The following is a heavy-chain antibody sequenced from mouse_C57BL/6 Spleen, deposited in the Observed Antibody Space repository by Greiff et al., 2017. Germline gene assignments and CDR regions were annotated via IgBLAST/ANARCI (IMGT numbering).Heavy chain of an antibody. CDR1: GYTFTSYW. J-gene: IGHJ1*03. D-gene: IGHD1-1*01. CDR2: IYPSDSET. V-gene: IGHV1-61*01. Sequence: QVQLQQPGAELVRPGSSVKLSCKASGYTFTSYWMDWVKQRPGQGLEWIGNIYPSDSETHYNQKFKDKATLTVDQSSSTAYMQLSSLTAEDSAVYYCARFENYGSSYGYFDVWGTGTTVTVSS. CDR3: ARFENYGSSYGYFDV.